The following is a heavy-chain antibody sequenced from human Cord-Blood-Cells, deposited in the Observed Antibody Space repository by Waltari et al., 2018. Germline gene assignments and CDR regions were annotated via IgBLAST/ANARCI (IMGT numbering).Heavy chain of an antibody. V-gene: IGHV4-34*01. CDR1: GGSFSGYY. CDR2: INHSVST. J-gene: IGHJ2*01. D-gene: IGHD3-10*01. Sequence: QVQLQQWGAGLLKPSETLSLTCAVYGGSFSGYYWSWIRQPPGKGLEWIGEINHSVSTNYNPSLKSRVTISVDTSKNQFSLKLSSVTAADTAVYYCARKGRIRGVIITSWYFDLWGRGTLVTVSS. CDR3: ARKGRIRGVIITSWYFDL.